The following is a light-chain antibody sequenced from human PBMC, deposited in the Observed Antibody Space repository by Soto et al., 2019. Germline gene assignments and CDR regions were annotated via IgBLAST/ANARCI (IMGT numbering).Light chain of an antibody. CDR1: QGMNTY. Sequence: DIQLTQSPSFLSASVGDRVTISCRASQGMNTYVAWYQQKPGEAPKLLIYGASTLRSGVPSRFSGSESGAEFTLTISSLQPEDFATYYCQQLHSYPITFGQGTRLEIK. V-gene: IGKV1-9*01. CDR2: GAS. CDR3: QQLHSYPIT. J-gene: IGKJ5*01.